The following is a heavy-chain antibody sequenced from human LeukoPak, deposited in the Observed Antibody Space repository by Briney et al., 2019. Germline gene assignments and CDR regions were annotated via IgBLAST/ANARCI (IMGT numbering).Heavy chain of an antibody. CDR2: ISNGNT. Sequence: PSETLSLTCSVAGGSISTYYWNWIRQTPGKGLEWIGHISNGNTDYNPSLKSRVTISVDTSKNQFSPRLTSVTAADTAVYYCARDKAHSYGRYFDPWGQGALVIVSS. J-gene: IGHJ5*02. V-gene: IGHV4-59*01. D-gene: IGHD5-18*01. CDR1: GGSISTYY. CDR3: ARDKAHSYGRYFDP.